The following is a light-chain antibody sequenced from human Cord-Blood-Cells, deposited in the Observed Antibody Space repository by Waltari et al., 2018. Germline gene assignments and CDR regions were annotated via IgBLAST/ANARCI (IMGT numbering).Light chain of an antibody. Sequence: SYELTQPPSVPVSPGQTARITCSGDALPKQYAYWYQQKPGQAPVLVIYKDSERPSGFPERFSGSSSGTTVTLTISGVQAEDEADYYCQSADSSGTYVVFGGGTKLTVL. V-gene: IGLV3-25*02. J-gene: IGLJ2*01. CDR2: KDS. CDR3: QSADSSGTYVV. CDR1: ALPKQY.